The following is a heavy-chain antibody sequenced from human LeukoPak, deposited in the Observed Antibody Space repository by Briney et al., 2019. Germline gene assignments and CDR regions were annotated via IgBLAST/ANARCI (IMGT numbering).Heavy chain of an antibody. CDR1: GFTFSDYW. V-gene: IGHV3-7*01. D-gene: IGHD1-26*01. J-gene: IGHJ4*02. CDR2: IEQGGSDL. CDR3: ARVTPWGYFDY. Sequence: GGSLRLSCAASGFTFSDYWMTWFRQAPGKGPERVASIEQGGSDLQYVDFVKGRFTISRDNGKNSVYLQMNSLRVEDTAVYYCARVTPWGYFDYWGQGTLVSVSS.